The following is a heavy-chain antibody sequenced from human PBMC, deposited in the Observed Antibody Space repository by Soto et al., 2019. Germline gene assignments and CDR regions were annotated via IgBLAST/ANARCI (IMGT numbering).Heavy chain of an antibody. Sequence: QVRLVQSGPEVKKPGASVKVSCKASGYSFTNFGIHWVRQAPGQGLEWMGWISSYNGDTKFARHFQERVIMTTDTSACTAYMELRSLRSDDTAVYFCARGPPVLIPDPDYWGQGTLVTVSS. CDR1: GYSFTNFG. J-gene: IGHJ4*02. CDR2: ISSYNGDT. CDR3: ARGPPVLIPDPDY. V-gene: IGHV1-18*01. D-gene: IGHD2-21*01.